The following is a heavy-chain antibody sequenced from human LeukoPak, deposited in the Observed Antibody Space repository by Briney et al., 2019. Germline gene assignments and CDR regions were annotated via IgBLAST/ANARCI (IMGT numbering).Heavy chain of an antibody. CDR2: IWYDGSNK. V-gene: IGHV3-33*08. CDR3: ARPTYSGSYYWFDY. Sequence: GRSLRLSCAASGFDFSSYVMHWVRQAPGKWLEWVAVIWYDGSNKHYADSVKGRFTISRDNSKNTLYLQMNSLRAEDTAVYYCARPTYSGSYYWFDYWGQGTLVTVSS. D-gene: IGHD1-26*01. CDR1: GFDFSSYV. J-gene: IGHJ4*02.